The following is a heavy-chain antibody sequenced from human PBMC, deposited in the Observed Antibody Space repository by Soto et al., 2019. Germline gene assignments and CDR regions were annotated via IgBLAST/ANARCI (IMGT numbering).Heavy chain of an antibody. V-gene: IGHV5-51*01. D-gene: IGHD3-9*01. J-gene: IGHJ3*02. Sequence: GESLKISCKGSGYSFTSYWIGWVRQMPGKGLEWMGIIYPGDSDTRYSPSFQGQVTISADKSISTAYLQWSSLKASDTAMYYCARSLPALSTTISAFDIWGQGTMVTVSS. CDR2: IYPGDSDT. CDR3: ARSLPALSTTISAFDI. CDR1: GYSFTSYW.